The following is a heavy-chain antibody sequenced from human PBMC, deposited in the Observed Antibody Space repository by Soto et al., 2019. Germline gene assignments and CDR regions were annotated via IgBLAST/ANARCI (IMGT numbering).Heavy chain of an antibody. CDR2: INTNTGNP. CDR1: GYTFTSYA. Sequence: QVQLVQSGSELKKPGASVKVSCKASGYTFTSYAMNWVRQAPGQGLEWMGWINTNTGNPTYAQGFTGRFVFSLDTSVSTAYLQICSLKAEDTAVYYCAREPHYDYVWGSYRPGGMDVWGQGTTVTVSS. CDR3: AREPHYDYVWGSYRPGGMDV. D-gene: IGHD3-16*02. V-gene: IGHV7-4-1*01. J-gene: IGHJ6*02.